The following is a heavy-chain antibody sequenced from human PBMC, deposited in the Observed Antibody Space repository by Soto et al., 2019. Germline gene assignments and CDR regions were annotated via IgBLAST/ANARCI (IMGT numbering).Heavy chain of an antibody. D-gene: IGHD2-2*01. CDR1: GGSIRDDRYY. V-gene: IGHV4-39*01. CDR2: IYYSGTS. Sequence: QLQLQESGPGLVKPSETLSLTCTVSGGSIRDDRYYWGWIRQPPGKGLEWIGSIYYSGTSSYNPSLKSRVTRSVDTSKKQLSLRLSSVTAADTAVYYCARLHCDSPNCVPLDPWGQGTLVIVSS. CDR3: ARLHCDSPNCVPLDP. J-gene: IGHJ5*02.